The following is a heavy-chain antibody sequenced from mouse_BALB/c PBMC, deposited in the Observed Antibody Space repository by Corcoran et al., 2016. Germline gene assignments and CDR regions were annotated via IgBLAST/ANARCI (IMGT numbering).Heavy chain of an antibody. CDR3: ARWDWYCDV. V-gene: IGHV14-3*02. J-gene: IGHJ1*01. CDR1: GFNIKYTY. Sequence: EVQLQQSGAELVTPGASVKLSCTASGFNIKYTYMHWVKQRPEQGLEWIGRIDPANGNTKYDPKFQGKATITADTSSNTAYLQLSSLTSEDTAVYYCARWDWYCDVWGAGTTVTVSS. CDR2: IDPANGNT.